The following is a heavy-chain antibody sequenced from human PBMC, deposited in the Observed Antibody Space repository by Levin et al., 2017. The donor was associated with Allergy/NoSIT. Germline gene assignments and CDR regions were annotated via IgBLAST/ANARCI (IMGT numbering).Heavy chain of an antibody. V-gene: IGHV3-30*18. CDR1: GFTFSSYG. J-gene: IGHJ4*02. Sequence: GESLKISCAASGFTFSSYGMHWVRQAPGKGLEWVAVISYDGSNKYYADSVKGRFTISRDNSKNTLYLQMNSLRAEDTAVYYCANLGGYVHFDYWGQGTLVTVSS. CDR2: ISYDGSNK. D-gene: IGHD5-12*01. CDR3: ANLGGYVHFDY.